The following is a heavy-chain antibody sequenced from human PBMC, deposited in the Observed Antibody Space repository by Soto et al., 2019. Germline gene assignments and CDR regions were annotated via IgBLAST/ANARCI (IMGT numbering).Heavy chain of an antibody. V-gene: IGHV1-2*02. CDR1: GYTFTGYF. J-gene: IGHJ5*02. CDR2: INSNSGAT. CDR3: ARGGGTILAPLP. D-gene: IGHD3-3*01. Sequence: QVQLVQSGAEVKKPGASVKVSCKASGYTFTGYFMHWVRQAPGQGLEWMGWINSNSGATKYAQKFQGRVTLSSATSISTANMELSGLRSDDTAVYYCARGGGTILAPLPWGQGTLVTVSS.